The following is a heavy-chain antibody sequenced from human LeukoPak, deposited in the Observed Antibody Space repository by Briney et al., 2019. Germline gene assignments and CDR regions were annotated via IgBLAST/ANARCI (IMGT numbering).Heavy chain of an antibody. CDR2: IYWDEDK. Sequence: SGPPLVKPTQTLTLTCTFSGFSFSTSGVGVGWIRQPPGKALEWLAVIYWDEDKRYRPSLKSRLTITKDTSKNQVVLTMTNMDPVDTATYYCARSPYYDILTGSRGTFDYWGRGILVTVSS. D-gene: IGHD3-9*01. CDR1: GFSFSTSGVG. V-gene: IGHV2-5*02. J-gene: IGHJ4*02. CDR3: ARSPYYDILTGSRGTFDY.